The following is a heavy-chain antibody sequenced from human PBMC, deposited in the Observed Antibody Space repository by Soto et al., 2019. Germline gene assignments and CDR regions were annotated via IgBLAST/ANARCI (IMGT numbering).Heavy chain of an antibody. CDR1: GFTFSSYA. D-gene: IGHD2-15*01. Sequence: QVQLVESGGGVVQPGRSLRLSCAASGFTFSSYAMHWVRQAPGKGLEWVAVISYDGSNKYYADSVKGRFTISRVNSKNXLYLQMNSLRAEDTAVYYCARGVVAATYYYYGMDVWGQGTTVTVSS. CDR3: ARGVVAATYYYYGMDV. V-gene: IGHV3-30-3*01. CDR2: ISYDGSNK. J-gene: IGHJ6*02.